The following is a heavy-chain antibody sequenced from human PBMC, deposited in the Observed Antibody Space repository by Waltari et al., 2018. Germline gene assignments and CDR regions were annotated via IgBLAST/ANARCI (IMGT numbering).Heavy chain of an antibody. D-gene: IGHD3-10*01. CDR1: GFTFSSYA. J-gene: IGHJ4*02. CDR3: ARGPSSVDY. Sequence: EVQLLESGGGLVQPGGSLRLSCAASGFTFSSYAMSWVRQAPGKGVGWVSVLIGSGGSTYYAASGKGRFTISRDNSKNTLYLQMNSLRAEDTAVYYCARGPSSVDYWGQGTLVTVSS. V-gene: IGHV3-23*01. CDR2: LIGSGGST.